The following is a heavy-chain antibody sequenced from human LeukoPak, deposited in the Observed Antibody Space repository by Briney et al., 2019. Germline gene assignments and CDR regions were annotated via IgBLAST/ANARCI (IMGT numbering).Heavy chain of an antibody. V-gene: IGHV1-69*05. CDR3: ARDRQVDYDFWSGYPQGAFDI. CDR2: IIPIFGTA. CDR1: GYTFSSYA. Sequence: GASVKVSCKASGYTFSSYAISWVRQAPGQGLEWMGGIIPIFGTANYAQKFQGRVTITTDESTSTAYMELSSLRSEDTAVYYCARDRQVDYDFWSGYPQGAFDIWGQGTMVTVSS. J-gene: IGHJ3*02. D-gene: IGHD3-3*01.